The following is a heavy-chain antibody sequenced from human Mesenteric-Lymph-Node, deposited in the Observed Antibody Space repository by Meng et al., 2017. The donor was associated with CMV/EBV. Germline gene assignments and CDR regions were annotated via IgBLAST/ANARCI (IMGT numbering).Heavy chain of an antibody. CDR2: ISSSGSTI. J-gene: IGHJ6*02. CDR3: TRDPGYPYYYGMDV. CDR1: GFTFSDYY. Sequence: GESLKISCAASGFTFSDYYMSWIRQAPGKGLEWVSYISSSGSTIYYADSVKGRFTISRDNAKNSLYLQMNSLRAEDTAVYYCTRDPGYPYYYGMDVWGQGTTVTVSS. D-gene: IGHD2-15*01. V-gene: IGHV3-11*04.